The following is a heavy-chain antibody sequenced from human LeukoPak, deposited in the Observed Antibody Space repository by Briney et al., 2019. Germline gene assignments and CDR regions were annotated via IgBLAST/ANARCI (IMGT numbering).Heavy chain of an antibody. V-gene: IGHV4-30-2*01. CDR3: ARVGYDSSGYLH. CDR2: IYHSGST. Sequence: SETLSLTCAVSGGSISSGGYSWSWIRQPPGKGLEWIGYIYHSGSTYYNPSLKSRVTISVDRSKNQFSLKLSSVTAADTAVYYCARVGYDSSGYLHWGQGTLVTVSS. CDR1: GGSISSGGYS. D-gene: IGHD3-22*01. J-gene: IGHJ4*02.